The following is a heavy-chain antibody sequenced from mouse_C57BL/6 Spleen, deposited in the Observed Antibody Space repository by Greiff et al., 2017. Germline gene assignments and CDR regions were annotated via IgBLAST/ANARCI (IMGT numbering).Heavy chain of an antibody. D-gene: IGHD1-1*01. CDR3: ARVTTVVARAMDC. V-gene: IGHV1-50*01. J-gene: IGHJ4*01. CDR2: IDPSDSYT. Sequence: QVQLQQPGAELVKPGASVKLSCKASGYTFTSYWMQWVKQRPGRGLEWIGEIDPSDSYTNYNQKFKGKATLTVDPSSSTAYMQLSSLTSEDSAVDDCARVTTVVARAMDCWGKGTSVTVSS. CDR1: GYTFTSYW.